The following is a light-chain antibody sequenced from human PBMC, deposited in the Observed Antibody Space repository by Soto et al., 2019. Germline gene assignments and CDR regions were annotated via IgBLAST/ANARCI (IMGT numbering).Light chain of an antibody. Sequence: EIVLTQSPAALSLSLGERATLSCRASQSVTPYSAWFQQKPGQAPMLLIYDVSTRAPGIPARFSGSGSEKDFTLTISSLEPEDVAVYYCHQRSTWPWTFGQGTKV. CDR1: QSVTPY. CDR2: DVS. V-gene: IGKV3-11*01. CDR3: HQRSTWPWT. J-gene: IGKJ1*01.